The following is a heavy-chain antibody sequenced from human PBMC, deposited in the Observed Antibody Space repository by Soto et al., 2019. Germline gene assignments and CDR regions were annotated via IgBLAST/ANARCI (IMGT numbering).Heavy chain of an antibody. CDR1: GFKFSDHY. CDR3: ARGSYDFWSGYRYYYYYMDV. D-gene: IGHD3-3*01. V-gene: IGHV3-72*01. Sequence: GGSLRLSCAASGFKFSDHYMDWVRQAPGKGLEWVGRTRNKANSYTTEYAASVKGRFTISRDDSKNSLYLQMNSLKTEDTAVYYCARGSYDFWSGYRYYYYYMDVWGKGTTVTVSS. CDR2: TRNKANSYTT. J-gene: IGHJ6*03.